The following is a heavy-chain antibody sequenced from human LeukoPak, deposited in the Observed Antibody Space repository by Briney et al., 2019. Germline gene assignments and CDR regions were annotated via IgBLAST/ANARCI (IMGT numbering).Heavy chain of an antibody. V-gene: IGHV1-2*02. CDR2: INPKSGGT. CDR3: AIHWGSGWYFDL. J-gene: IGHJ2*01. Sequence: GASMKVSCKASGYTFIGHYLHWVRQAPGQGLEWLGWINPKSGGTNYARDFQGRVTMTRDTSITTAYMELSSLRSDDTAMYYCAIHWGSGWYFDLRGRGTQVTVSS. CDR1: GYTFIGHY. D-gene: IGHD7-27*01.